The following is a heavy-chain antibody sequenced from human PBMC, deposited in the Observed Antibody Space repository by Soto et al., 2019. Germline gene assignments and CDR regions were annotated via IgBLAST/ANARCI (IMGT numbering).Heavy chain of an antibody. CDR3: ATDSNPAAHYYYYYGMDV. J-gene: IGHJ6*02. V-gene: IGHV1-24*01. Sequence: ASVKVSCKASGYTFTSYAMHWVRQAPGQRLECMGCFDPEDGETIYAQKFQGRVTMTEDTSTDTAYMELSSLRSEDTAVYYCATDSNPAAHYYYYYGMDVWGQGTTVTVSS. D-gene: IGHD6-25*01. CDR2: FDPEDGET. CDR1: GYTFTSYA.